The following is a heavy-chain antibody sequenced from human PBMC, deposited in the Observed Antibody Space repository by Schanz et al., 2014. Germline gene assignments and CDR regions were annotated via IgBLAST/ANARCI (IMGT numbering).Heavy chain of an antibody. Sequence: EVQLVESGGGLVQPGGSLRLSCAASGFTFSSYWMSWVRQAPGKGLEWVSTISASGGSTYYADSVKGRFTISRDNSKNILYLQMNSLRAEDTAVYYDAKARRKSNCSGGRCFHYSYFGMDVWGQGTTVTVSS. V-gene: IGHV3-23*04. D-gene: IGHD2-15*01. CDR2: ISASGGST. CDR3: AKARRKSNCSGGRCFHYSYFGMDV. CDR1: GFTFSSYW. J-gene: IGHJ6*02.